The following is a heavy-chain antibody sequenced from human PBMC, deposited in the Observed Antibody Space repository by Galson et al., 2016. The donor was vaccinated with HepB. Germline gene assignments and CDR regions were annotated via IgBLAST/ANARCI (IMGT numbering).Heavy chain of an antibody. CDR3: TINHDYAFHT. D-gene: IGHD1-14*01. CDR1: GFIFSTCW. V-gene: IGHV3-7*01. J-gene: IGHJ3*02. CDR2: LKPDGSVE. Sequence: LRLSCAASGFIFSTCWMSWVRQVPGKGLEWVANLKPDGSVEYYVDSVRGRFSISRDNAKNSLYLQMNSLRAEDTAVYYCTINHDYAFHTWGQGTVVTVSS.